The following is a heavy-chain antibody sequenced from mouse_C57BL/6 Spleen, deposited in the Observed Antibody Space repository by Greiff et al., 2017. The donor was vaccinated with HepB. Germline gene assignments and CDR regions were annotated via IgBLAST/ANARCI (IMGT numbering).Heavy chain of an antibody. Sequence: VKLMESGPGLVQPSQSLSITCTVSGFSLTSYGVHWVRQSPGKGLEWLGVIWSGGSTDYNAAFISRLSISKDNSKSQVFFKMNSLQADDTAIYYCARKGGYGNYDYAMDYWGQGTSVTVSS. CDR2: IWSGGST. J-gene: IGHJ4*01. V-gene: IGHV2-2*01. CDR3: ARKGGYGNYDYAMDY. CDR1: GFSLTSYG. D-gene: IGHD2-1*01.